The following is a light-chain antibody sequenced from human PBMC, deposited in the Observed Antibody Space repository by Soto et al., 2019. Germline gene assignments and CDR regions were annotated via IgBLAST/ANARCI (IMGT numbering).Light chain of an antibody. Sequence: QSALTQPASVSGSPGQSITISCTGTSSDVGGYNYVSWYNQHPGKAPKLMIYDVSNRPSGVSNRFSGSKSGNTASLTISGLQAEDEADYYCSSYTSSSTLYVFGTGTKVTVL. J-gene: IGLJ1*01. CDR1: SSDVGGYNY. V-gene: IGLV2-14*01. CDR3: SSYTSSSTLYV. CDR2: DVS.